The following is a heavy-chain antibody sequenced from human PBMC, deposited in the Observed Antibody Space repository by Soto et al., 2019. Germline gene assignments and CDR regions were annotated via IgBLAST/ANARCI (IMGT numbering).Heavy chain of an antibody. J-gene: IGHJ4*02. CDR1: GGTFSSYT. CDR3: ARTSDYDILTGLSDY. Sequence: QVQLVQSGAEVKKPGSSVKVSCKASGGTFSSYTISWVRQAPGQGLEWMGRIIPILGIANYAQKFQGRVTITADKSTSTAYMELSRRRSDDTAVYYCARTSDYDILTGLSDYRGQGTLVTVSS. D-gene: IGHD3-9*01. CDR2: IIPILGIA. V-gene: IGHV1-69*02.